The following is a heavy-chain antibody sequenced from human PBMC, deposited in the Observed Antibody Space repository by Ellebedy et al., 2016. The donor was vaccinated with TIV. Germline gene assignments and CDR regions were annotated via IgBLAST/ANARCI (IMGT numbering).Heavy chain of an antibody. D-gene: IGHD1-20*01. CDR3: ARRITGTYGDDALDI. J-gene: IGHJ3*02. CDR1: GFTVSYTY. Sequence: GESLKISCAASGFTVSYTYMSWVRQAPGKGLEWVSVIQTGGDTYYADSVRGRFTISRDSSKNPLYLQMNSLRAEDTAVYYCARRITGTYGDDALDIWGQGTMVTVSS. V-gene: IGHV3-53*01. CDR2: IQTGGDT.